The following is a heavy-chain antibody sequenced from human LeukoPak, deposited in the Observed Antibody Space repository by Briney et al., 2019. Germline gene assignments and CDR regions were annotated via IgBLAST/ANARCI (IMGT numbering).Heavy chain of an antibody. Sequence: ASVKVSCKVSGYTLTELSMHWVRQAPGKGLEWMGGFDPEDGETIYAQKFQGRVTMTEDASTDTAYMELSRLRSDDTAVYYCARDSSSWYPIWGQGTLVTVSS. CDR2: FDPEDGET. D-gene: IGHD6-13*01. CDR1: GYTLTELS. J-gene: IGHJ4*02. CDR3: ARDSSSWYPI. V-gene: IGHV1-24*01.